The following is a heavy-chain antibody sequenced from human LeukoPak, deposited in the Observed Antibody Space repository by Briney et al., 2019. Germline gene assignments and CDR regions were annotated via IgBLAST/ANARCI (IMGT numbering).Heavy chain of an antibody. CDR3: ARRRTYYDSSGYSSDAFDI. Sequence: GGTLRLSCAASGFTFSSYGMSWVRQAPGKGLEWVSVIYSGGSTYYADSVKGRFTISRDNSKNTLYLQMNSLRAEDTAVYYCARRRTYYDSSGYSSDAFDIWGQGTMVTVSS. D-gene: IGHD3-22*01. V-gene: IGHV3-66*01. CDR1: GFTFSSYG. CDR2: IYSGGST. J-gene: IGHJ3*02.